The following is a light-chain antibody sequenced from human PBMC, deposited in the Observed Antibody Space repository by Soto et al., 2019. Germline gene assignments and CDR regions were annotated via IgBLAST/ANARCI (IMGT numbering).Light chain of an antibody. CDR3: ATWDDSLNGVV. Sequence: QSVLTQPPSASGTPGQRVTISCSGSSSNIGSDTVNWYQQLPGTAPKLLIYHNDQRPSGVPDRFSGSKSGTSASLAIRGLQSEDEADYYCATWDDSLNGVVFGGGTKLTVL. V-gene: IGLV1-44*01. CDR1: SSNIGSDT. CDR2: HND. J-gene: IGLJ2*01.